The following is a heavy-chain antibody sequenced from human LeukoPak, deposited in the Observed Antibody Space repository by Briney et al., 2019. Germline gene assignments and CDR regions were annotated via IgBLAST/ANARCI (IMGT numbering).Heavy chain of an antibody. Sequence: SETLSLTCTVSGGSISLYYWNWIRQPPGKGLEWIGYIYTSGSTKYNPSLKSRVTISVDTSKNQLSLKLSSVTAAGTAVYYCAGPDIATRPRKYYYYYMDVWGKGTTVTVSS. CDR2: IYTSGST. D-gene: IGHD2-15*01. J-gene: IGHJ6*03. CDR3: AGPDIATRPRKYYYYYMDV. V-gene: IGHV4-4*09. CDR1: GGSISLYY.